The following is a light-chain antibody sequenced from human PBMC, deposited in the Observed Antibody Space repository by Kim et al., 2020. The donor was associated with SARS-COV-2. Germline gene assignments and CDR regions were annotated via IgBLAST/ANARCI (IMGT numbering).Light chain of an antibody. CDR3: AAWDDSLKWV. CDR2: ANN. CDR1: SSNLGGNS. J-gene: IGLJ3*02. Sequence: PGQRVTISCSGSSSNLGGNSVNWYQQLPGTAPKLLIYANNQRPSGVPDRFSGSKSGTSASLAISGLQSEDEADYYCAAWDDSLKWVFGGGTQLTVL. V-gene: IGLV1-44*01.